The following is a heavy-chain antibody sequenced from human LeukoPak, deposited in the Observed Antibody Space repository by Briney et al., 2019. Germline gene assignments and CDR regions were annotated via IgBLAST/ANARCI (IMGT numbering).Heavy chain of an antibody. D-gene: IGHD6-6*01. Sequence: LGGSLRLSCAASGFTFNSYGMSWVRQAPGKGLEWVSGISGSGGSTYYADSVKGRFTISRDNSKNTLYVQMNSLGAEDTAVYYCAKWKYSSSGLDDYWGQGTLVTVSS. CDR3: AKWKYSSSGLDDY. CDR1: GFTFNSYG. CDR2: ISGSGGST. V-gene: IGHV3-23*01. J-gene: IGHJ4*02.